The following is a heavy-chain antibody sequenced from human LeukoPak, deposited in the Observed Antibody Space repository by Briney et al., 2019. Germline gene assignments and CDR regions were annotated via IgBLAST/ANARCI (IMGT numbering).Heavy chain of an antibody. CDR3: ARGWFGEGFDY. Sequence: GGSLRLSCAASGFTFSSYAMTWVRQAPGKGLQWVSAVSGSGAHTYYADSVKGRFTISRDNSRDTLYLQMNSLRAEDTAVYYCARGWFGEGFDYWGQGTLVTVSS. V-gene: IGHV3-23*01. CDR1: GFTFSSYA. D-gene: IGHD3-10*01. CDR2: VSGSGAHT. J-gene: IGHJ4*02.